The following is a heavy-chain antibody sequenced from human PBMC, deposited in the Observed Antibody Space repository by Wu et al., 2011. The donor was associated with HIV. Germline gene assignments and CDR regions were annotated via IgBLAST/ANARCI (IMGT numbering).Heavy chain of an antibody. D-gene: IGHD1-26*01. V-gene: IGHV1-18*01. CDR1: GYTFSNYG. CDR2: ISYNGNT. CDR3: ARDESGSSSFYGMDV. Sequence: QLQLVQSGAEVKRPGASVKVSCKASGYTFSNYGISWVRQAPGQGLEWIGWISYNGNTKYAQRLQGRVTMTTDTPANTAYMEVRSLRSDDTAVYYCARDESGSSSFYGMDVWGQGTTVTVSS. J-gene: IGHJ6*02.